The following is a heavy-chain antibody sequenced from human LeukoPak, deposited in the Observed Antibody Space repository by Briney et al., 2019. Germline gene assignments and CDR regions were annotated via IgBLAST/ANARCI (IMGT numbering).Heavy chain of an antibody. CDR2: ISVSAEYI. V-gene: IGHV3-23*01. J-gene: IGHJ4*02. CDR3: ASGPPFLKYFEY. CDR1: GSTFSTYV. D-gene: IGHD3-3*01. Sequence: PGGSLRLSCAASGSTFSTYVMNWFRQAPGKGLEWVSTISVSAEYIFYADSVKGRFTISRDDSNNALYLQMHSLRAEDTALYYCASGPPFLKYFEYWGQGTLVTVSS.